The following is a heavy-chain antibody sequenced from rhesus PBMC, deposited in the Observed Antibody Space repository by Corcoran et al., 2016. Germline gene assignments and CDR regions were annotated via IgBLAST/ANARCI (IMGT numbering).Heavy chain of an antibody. J-gene: IGHJ4*01. CDR1: GGSISTNW. D-gene: IGHD2-2*01. CDR3: ARDRGHCDSNTCWQGFDF. Sequence: QLQLQESGPGLLKPSETLSLTCAVSGGSISTNWWNWIRQPPGKGLEWIGRISGSGGSTTNNPSLKSRGTISTDASKNQFSLNLSPVTAADTAVYYCARDRGHCDSNTCWQGFDFWGQGVLVTVSS. V-gene: IGHV4-173*01. CDR2: ISGSGGST.